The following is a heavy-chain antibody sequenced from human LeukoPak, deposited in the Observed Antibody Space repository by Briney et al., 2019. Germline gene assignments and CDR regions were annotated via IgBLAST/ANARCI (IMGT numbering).Heavy chain of an antibody. J-gene: IGHJ4*02. CDR3: ADSGAFDY. CDR2: IYYSGST. CDR1: GGSISSSSYY. V-gene: IGHV4-39*07. D-gene: IGHD2-15*01. Sequence: SETLSLTCTVSGGSISSSSYYWGWIRQPPGKGLEWIGSIYYSGSTYYNPPLKSRVTISVDTSKNQFSLKLSSVTAADTAVYYCADSGAFDYWGQGTLVTVSS.